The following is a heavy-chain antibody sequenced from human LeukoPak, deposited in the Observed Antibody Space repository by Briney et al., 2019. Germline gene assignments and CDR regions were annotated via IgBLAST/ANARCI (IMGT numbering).Heavy chain of an antibody. V-gene: IGHV4-34*01. CDR1: GASLGGYY. J-gene: IGHJ4*02. CDR2: INHSGST. D-gene: IGHD1-26*01. Sequence: KASQSLSLACAVDGASLGGYYSSWIRQLPGKGLEGIREINHSGSTNYNPSLKSRVTISVDTSKNQFSLKLSSVTAADTAVYYCARVRWELHYFDYWGQGTLVTVSS. CDR3: ARVRWELHYFDY.